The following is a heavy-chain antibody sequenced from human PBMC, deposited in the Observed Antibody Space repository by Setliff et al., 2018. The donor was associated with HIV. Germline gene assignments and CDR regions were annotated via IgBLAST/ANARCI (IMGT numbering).Heavy chain of an antibody. V-gene: IGHV4-34*01. Sequence: SETLSLTCAVYGGSFSGYDWSWIRQPPGKGLEWIGEINHSGSTNYNPSLKSRVTISVDTSKNQFSLKLYSVTAADTSVYYCSRRWEIRGYSSGGQGTLVTVSS. D-gene: IGHD5-18*01. J-gene: IGHJ5*01. CDR3: SRRWEIRGYSS. CDR1: GGSFSGYD. CDR2: INHSGST.